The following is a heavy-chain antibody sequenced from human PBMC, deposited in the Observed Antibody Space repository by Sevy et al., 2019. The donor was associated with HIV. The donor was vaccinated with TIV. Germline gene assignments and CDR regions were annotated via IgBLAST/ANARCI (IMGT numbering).Heavy chain of an antibody. CDR1: SYTFTSYG. J-gene: IGHJ4*02. CDR2: VSANYGNT. V-gene: IGHV1-18*01. Sequence: ASVKVSCKASSYTFTSYGISWVRQAPGQGLEWMGWVSANYGNTKSAEKFQGRVTMTTDTSTSTAYMELKSLRSDDTAIYYCTRYPIDVSISSWYYCDYWGQGTLVTVSS. D-gene: IGHD6-13*01. CDR3: TRYPIDVSISSWYYCDY.